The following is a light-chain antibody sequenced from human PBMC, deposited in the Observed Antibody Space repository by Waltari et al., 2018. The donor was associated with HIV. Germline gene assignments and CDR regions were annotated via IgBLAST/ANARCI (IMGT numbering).Light chain of an antibody. Sequence: QLAVTQSPSASASLGPSVNLTCTLNSAHSTSAIAWHQQQPGKGPRFLLKVKSDGSHIKGDGIPDRFSGSSFGAERYLTITSLRSDDEADYYCQTWGTGIRVFGGGTKLTVL. CDR3: QTWGTGIRV. J-gene: IGLJ3*02. CDR1: SAHSTSA. CDR2: VKSDGSH. V-gene: IGLV4-69*01.